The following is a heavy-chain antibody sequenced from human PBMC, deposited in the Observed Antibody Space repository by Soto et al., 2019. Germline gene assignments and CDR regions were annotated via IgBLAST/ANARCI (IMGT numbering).Heavy chain of an antibody. J-gene: IGHJ4*02. CDR1: GFTVGRNF. V-gene: IGHV3-66*01. CDR3: ARIPGTGD. Sequence: GGSLRLSCAASGFTVGRNFMSWVRQAPGKGLEWVSVVYTGGSTYYADSVKGRFTTSRDNSENTLYLQMNSLRAEDTAVYYCARIPGTGDWGQGTQVTVSS. D-gene: IGHD1-7*01. CDR2: VYTGGST.